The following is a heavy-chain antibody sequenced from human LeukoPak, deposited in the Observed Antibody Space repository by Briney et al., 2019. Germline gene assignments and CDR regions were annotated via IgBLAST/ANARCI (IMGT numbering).Heavy chain of an antibody. J-gene: IGHJ4*02. CDR2: IRGDGATK. CDR3: AKDQYRDYFRGADY. CDR1: GFTFSSYW. Sequence: GGSLRLSCAASGFTFSSYWMSWVRQAPGKGLEWVSAIRGDGATKFYADSVKGRFTVSRDNSKNTLYLQMNSLRAEDTAVYYCAKDQYRDYFRGADYWGQGTLVTVSS. D-gene: IGHD2/OR15-2a*01. V-gene: IGHV3-23*01.